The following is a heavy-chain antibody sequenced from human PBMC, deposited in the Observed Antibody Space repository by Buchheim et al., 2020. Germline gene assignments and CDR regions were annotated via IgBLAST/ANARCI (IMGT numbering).Heavy chain of an antibody. D-gene: IGHD6-6*01. CDR1: GGSFSGYY. J-gene: IGHJ6*02. CDR3: ARASSSTTKYYYYGMDV. CDR2: INHSGST. V-gene: IGHV4-34*01. Sequence: QVQLQQWGAGLLKPSETLSLTCAVYGGSFSGYYWSWIRQPPGKGLEWIGEINHSGSTNYNPSLKSRVTISVDTSKNQFSLTLSSVTAADTAVYYCARASSSTTKYYYYGMDVWGQGTT.